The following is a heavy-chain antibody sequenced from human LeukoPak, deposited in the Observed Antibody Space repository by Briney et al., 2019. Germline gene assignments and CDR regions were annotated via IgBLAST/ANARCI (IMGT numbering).Heavy chain of an antibody. CDR2: ISSSSSTI. D-gene: IGHD2-15*01. J-gene: IGHJ4*02. Sequence: GGSLRLSCAASGFTFSSYSMNWVRQAPGKGLEWVSYISSSSSTIYYADSVKGRFTISRDNAKNSLYLRMNSLRAEDTAVYYCARDQPLGPGAAGHAFNDYWGQGTLVTVSS. V-gene: IGHV3-48*01. CDR3: ARDQPLGPGAAGHAFNDY. CDR1: GFTFSSYS.